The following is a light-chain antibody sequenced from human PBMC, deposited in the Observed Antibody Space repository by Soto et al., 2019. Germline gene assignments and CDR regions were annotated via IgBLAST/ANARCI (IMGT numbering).Light chain of an antibody. CDR2: GAS. CDR1: QSVSSN. Sequence: EIVMTQSPATLSVSPGERATLSCRASQSVSSNLAWYQQKPGQAPRLLIYGASTRATGIPARFSGSGSGTXXXXTISSLQSEDFAVYYCQQYNNWPPTWTFGQGTKVEIK. CDR3: QQYNNWPPTWT. V-gene: IGKV3-15*01. J-gene: IGKJ1*01.